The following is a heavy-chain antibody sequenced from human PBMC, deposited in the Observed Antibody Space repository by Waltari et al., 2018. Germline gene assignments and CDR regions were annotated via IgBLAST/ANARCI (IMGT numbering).Heavy chain of an antibody. CDR1: GCSITSTNYY. CDR3: TRASIFGVALDAFDL. CDR2: VFYNGDT. D-gene: IGHD3-3*01. V-gene: IGHV4-39*01. J-gene: IGHJ3*01. Sequence: QVQLQESGPGLLTPSEPLSLTCRLSGCSITSTNYYWGWIRQPPGKGLEWIGSVFYNGDTYYNPSLKSRVTVSVDTSKNQVSLKLSSVTAADTAVYYCTRASIFGVALDAFDLWGQGTMVSVSS.